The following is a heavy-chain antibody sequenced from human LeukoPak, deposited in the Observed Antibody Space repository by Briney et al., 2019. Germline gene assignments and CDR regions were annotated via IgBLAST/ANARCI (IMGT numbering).Heavy chain of an antibody. V-gene: IGHV1-24*01. CDR3: ATLHPAYYGMDV. J-gene: IGHJ6*02. CDR1: GYTLTELS. Sequence: GASVTVSCKASGYTLTELSMHWVRQAPGKGLEWMGGFDPEDGETIYAQKFQGRVTMTEDTSTDTAYMELSSLRSEDTAVYYCATLHPAYYGMDVWGQGTTVTVSS. CDR2: FDPEDGET.